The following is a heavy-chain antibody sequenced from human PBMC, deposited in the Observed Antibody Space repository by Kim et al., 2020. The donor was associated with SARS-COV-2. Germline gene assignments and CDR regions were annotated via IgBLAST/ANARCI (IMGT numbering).Heavy chain of an antibody. CDR2: INHSGST. CDR3: ARDRPTVWNKTPYYYYGMDV. J-gene: IGHJ6*02. D-gene: IGHD3-16*01. V-gene: IGHV4-34*01. Sequence: SETLSLTCAVYGGSFSGYYWSWIRQPPGKGLEWIGEINHSGSTNYNPSLKSRVTISVDTSKNQFSLKLSSVTAADTAVYYCARDRPTVWNKTPYYYYGMDVWGQGTTVTVSS. CDR1: GGSFSGYY.